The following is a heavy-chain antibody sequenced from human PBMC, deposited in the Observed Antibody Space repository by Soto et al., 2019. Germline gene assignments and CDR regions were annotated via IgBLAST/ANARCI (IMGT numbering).Heavy chain of an antibody. CDR3: ATQGFGTLHGLVDV. J-gene: IGHJ6*02. Sequence: QVRLQESGPGLVKPSETLSLTCTVSGGSITSITNHYCSWIRQPPGKGLEWIGYISYSGHTSYNPSLKSRVILSVDTSKNQVSLNLASVIAADTAVYYCATQGFGTLHGLVDVWGQGTTVTVSS. CDR2: ISYSGHT. D-gene: IGHD1-7*01. CDR1: GGSITSITNHY. V-gene: IGHV4-59*08.